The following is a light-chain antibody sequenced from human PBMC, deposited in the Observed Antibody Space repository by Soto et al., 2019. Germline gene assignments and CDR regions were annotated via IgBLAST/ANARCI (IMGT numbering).Light chain of an antibody. CDR1: QTIDKY. CDR3: QQSSGIPYT. CDR2: AAS. J-gene: IGKJ2*01. Sequence: DIQMTQSPSSLSASVGDRVTVTCRASQTIDKYLNWYQQNPGKAPKLLIYAASTLQSEAPSRFRRSGSVTNFTLTTSNLQPEDCAIYYCQQSSGIPYTFGQGTKLEIK. V-gene: IGKV1-39*01.